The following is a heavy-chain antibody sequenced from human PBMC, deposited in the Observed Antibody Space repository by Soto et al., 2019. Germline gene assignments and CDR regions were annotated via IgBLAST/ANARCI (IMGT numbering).Heavy chain of an antibody. CDR2: IYHSGST. J-gene: IGHJ5*02. CDR1: GGSISSGDYY. CDR3: ARAYDYLNWFDP. Sequence: SETLSLTCTVSGGSISSGDYYWSWIRQPPGKGLEWIGEIYHSGSTNYNPSLKSRVTISVDTSKNQFSLKLSSVTAADTAVYYCARAYDYLNWFDPWGQGTLVTVSS. D-gene: IGHD4-17*01. V-gene: IGHV4-30-4*01.